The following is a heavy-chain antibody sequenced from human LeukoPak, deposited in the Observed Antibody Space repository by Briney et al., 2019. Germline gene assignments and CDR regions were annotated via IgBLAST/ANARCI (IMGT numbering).Heavy chain of an antibody. V-gene: IGHV4-34*01. D-gene: IGHD6-19*01. J-gene: IGHJ4*02. CDR1: GGSFSGYY. Sequence: SETLSLTCAVYGGSFSGYYWSWIRQPPGKGLEWIGSIYYSGSTYYNPSLKSRVTISVDTPKNQFSLKLSSVTAADTAVYYCARGRGWCDYWGQGTLVTVSS. CDR3: ARGRGWCDY. CDR2: IYYSGST.